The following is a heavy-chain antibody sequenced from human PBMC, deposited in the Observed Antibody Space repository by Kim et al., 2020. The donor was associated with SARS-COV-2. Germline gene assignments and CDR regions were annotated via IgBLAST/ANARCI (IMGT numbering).Heavy chain of an antibody. CDR3: ARGSSTRMDV. J-gene: IGHJ6*02. D-gene: IGHD2-8*01. Sequence: GGSLRLSCSASGFTFAAYWMHWVRQAPGKGLVWVSRINGDGSSTGYADSVKGRFTVARDSAKNTVSLEMNGLRTDDTAVYYCARGSSTRMDVWGQGTTVT. CDR2: INGDGSST. V-gene: IGHV3-74*01. CDR1: GFTFAAYW.